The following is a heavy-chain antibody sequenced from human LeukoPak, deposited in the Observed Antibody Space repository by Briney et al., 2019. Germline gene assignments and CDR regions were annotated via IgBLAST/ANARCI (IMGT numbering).Heavy chain of an antibody. J-gene: IGHJ6*03. CDR2: ISGSGGGSGGST. CDR1: GFTFSSYA. V-gene: IGHV3-23*01. CDR3: AKDIRSYGYVNYDYYMDV. D-gene: IGHD5-18*01. Sequence: GGSLRLSCAASGFTFSSYAMSWVRQAPGKGLEWVSAISGSGGGSGGSTYYADSVKGRFTISRDNSKNTLYLQMNSLRAEDTAVYYCAKDIRSYGYVNYDYYMDVWGKGTTVTVSS.